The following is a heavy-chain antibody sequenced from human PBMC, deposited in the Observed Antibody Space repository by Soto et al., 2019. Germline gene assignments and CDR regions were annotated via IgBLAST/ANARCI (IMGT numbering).Heavy chain of an antibody. CDR1: GFTFSSYS. D-gene: IGHD3-22*01. J-gene: IGHJ4*02. Sequence: LRLSCAASGFTFSSYSMNWVRQAPGKGLEWVSYISSSSSTIYYADSVKGRFTISRDNAKNSLYLQMNSLRDEDTAVYYCARDLRSSGYYPTPFDYWGQGTTVTVSS. V-gene: IGHV3-48*02. CDR3: ARDLRSSGYYPTPFDY. CDR2: ISSSSSTI.